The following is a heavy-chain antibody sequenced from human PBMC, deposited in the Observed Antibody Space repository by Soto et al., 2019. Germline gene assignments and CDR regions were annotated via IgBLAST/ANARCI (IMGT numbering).Heavy chain of an antibody. CDR2: ISGSGGST. J-gene: IGHJ6*02. CDR3: AKDWPFPLRPYYGMDV. CDR1: GFTFSSYA. V-gene: IGHV3-23*01. Sequence: GGSLRLSCAASGFTFSSYAMSWVRQAPGKGLEWVSAISGSGGSTYYADSVKGRFTISRDNSKNTLYLQMNSLRAEDTAVYYCAKDWPFPLRPYYGMDVWGQGTTVTVSS.